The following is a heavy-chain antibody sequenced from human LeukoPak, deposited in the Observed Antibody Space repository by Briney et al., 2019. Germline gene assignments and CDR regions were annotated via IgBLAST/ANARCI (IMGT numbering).Heavy chain of an antibody. CDR3: ARVSGGTYPDY. D-gene: IGHD1-26*01. J-gene: IGHJ4*02. Sequence: KASDTLSLTCTVSGVSISSYYWSWIRQPPGKGLEWIGYFYYSGSTNYNPSLKSRVTIPVDTSKNQFSLKLSSVTAADTAVYYCARVSGGTYPDYWGQGTLVTV. CDR2: FYYSGST. CDR1: GVSISSYY. V-gene: IGHV4-59*07.